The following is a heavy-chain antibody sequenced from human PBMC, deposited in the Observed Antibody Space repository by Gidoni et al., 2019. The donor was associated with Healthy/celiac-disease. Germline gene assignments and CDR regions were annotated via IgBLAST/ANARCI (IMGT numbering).Heavy chain of an antibody. J-gene: IGHJ4*02. V-gene: IGHV4-39*07. CDR2: IYYRGDT. CDR3: ARDVRYSSSWSHFDY. Sequence: QLQLQESGPGLLKPSETLSLTCSVSGGSIRRRDYYWGWVRQPPGKGLEWIGTIYYRGDTYYNPSLKSRVSISVDTSKNQFSLWLTSVTAADTAMYYCARDVRYSSSWSHFDYWGQGILVTVSS. D-gene: IGHD6-13*01. CDR1: GGSIRRRDYY.